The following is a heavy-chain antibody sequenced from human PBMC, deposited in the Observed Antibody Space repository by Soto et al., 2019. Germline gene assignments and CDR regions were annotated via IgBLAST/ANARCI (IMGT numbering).Heavy chain of an antibody. CDR2: IWYDGSNK. CDR1: GFTFSSYG. CDR3: ARDPRVAARLLSGYYYYGMDV. Sequence: GGSLRLSCAASGFTFSSYGMHWVRQAPGKGLEWVAVIWYDGSNKYYADSVKGRFTISRDNSKNTLYLQMNSLRAEDTAVYYCARDPRVAARLLSGYYYYGMDVWGQGTTVTVSS. J-gene: IGHJ6*02. V-gene: IGHV3-33*01. D-gene: IGHD6-6*01.